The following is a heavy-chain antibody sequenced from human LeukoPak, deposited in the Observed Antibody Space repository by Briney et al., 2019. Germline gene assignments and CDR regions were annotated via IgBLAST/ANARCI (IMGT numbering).Heavy chain of an antibody. Sequence: GGSLRLSCAASGFTFSSYAMSWVRQALGKGLEWVSGISGSGGRTYYADSVKGRFTISRDKSKDTLYLQMNSLRAEDTAVYYCAKDRLYGVTGGYYFDYWGQGTLVTVSS. CDR3: AKDRLYGVTGGYYFDY. CDR1: GFTFSSYA. V-gene: IGHV3-23*01. D-gene: IGHD2-21*02. J-gene: IGHJ4*02. CDR2: ISGSGGRT.